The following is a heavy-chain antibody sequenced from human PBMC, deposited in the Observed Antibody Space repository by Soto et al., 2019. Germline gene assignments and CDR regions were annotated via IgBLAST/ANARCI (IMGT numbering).Heavy chain of an antibody. CDR3: ARDQLILPAHDFFYGSDV. D-gene: IGHD2-21*02. CDR2: IPQEGSDG. V-gene: IGHV3-7*03. CDR1: GFTLSMYS. Sequence: GGSLRLSCEVSGFTLSMYSMTWVRQAPGKGLEWVAKIPQEGSDGHYVDSVKGRFTTSRDNAKNSVYLQMNSLRAEDTAVYYCARDQLILPAHDFFYGSDVSGQAAMGTVS. J-gene: IGHJ6*02.